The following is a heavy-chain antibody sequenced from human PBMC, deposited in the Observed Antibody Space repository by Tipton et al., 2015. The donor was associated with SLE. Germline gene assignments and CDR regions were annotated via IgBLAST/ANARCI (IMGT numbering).Heavy chain of an antibody. D-gene: IGHD5-18*01. CDR1: GGSIGSRPYY. CDR3: ARLLRGYSYGWNAFDI. CDR2: VYDTGST. Sequence: TLSLTCFVSGGSIGSRPYYWSWIRQPPGKGLEWIGYVYDTGSTSYNPSLKSRVTISVDMSKNQFSLKLKSVTAADTAVYYCARLLRGYSYGWNAFDIWGQGTMVTVSS. J-gene: IGHJ3*02. V-gene: IGHV4-61*05.